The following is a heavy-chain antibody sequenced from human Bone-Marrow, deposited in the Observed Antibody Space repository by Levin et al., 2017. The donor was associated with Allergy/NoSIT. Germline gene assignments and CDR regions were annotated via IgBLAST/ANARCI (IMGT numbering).Heavy chain of an antibody. CDR2: TNPSSGGT. CDR1: GYTFTGFY. J-gene: IGHJ4*02. D-gene: IGHD3-10*01. CDR3: AREKETGSFDY. Sequence: ASVKVSCKASGYTFTGFYIHWVRQAPGQGLEWMGWTNPSSGGTDYAQKFQGRVTITTAYMELSRLRSDDTAIYYCAREKETGSFDYWGQGTLVTVSS. V-gene: IGHV1-2*02.